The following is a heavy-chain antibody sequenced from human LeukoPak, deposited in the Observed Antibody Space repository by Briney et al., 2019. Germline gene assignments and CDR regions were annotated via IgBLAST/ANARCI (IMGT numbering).Heavy chain of an antibody. CDR1: GGSFTGYY. CDR3: ACHAVRYSAYDREEDAFDI. D-gene: IGHD5-12*01. J-gene: IGHJ3*02. CDR2: INHSGST. V-gene: IGHV4-34*01. Sequence: SETLALTCALYGGSFTGYYWRWIRQPPGKGLEWIGEINHSGSTKYNPSLKSRVTISVDTSTKQFFLRLTSVTAADTAVYYCACHAVRYSAYDREEDAFDIWGQGTMVTVSS.